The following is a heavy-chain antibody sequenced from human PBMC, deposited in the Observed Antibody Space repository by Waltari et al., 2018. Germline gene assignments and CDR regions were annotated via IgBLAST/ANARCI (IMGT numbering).Heavy chain of an antibody. D-gene: IGHD3-10*01. V-gene: IGHV1-2*02. Sequence: QVQLVQSGAEVKKPGASVKVSCKASGYTFTGYYMHWVRQAPGQGLEGMGWLNTNTCGTTYEQKSQGRRSITCDKSISTAHMVLSSMRSAETAAYYCSRGFDGEDAFDIWGQGTMVTVSS. CDR1: GYTFTGYY. CDR2: LNTNTCGT. CDR3: SRGFDGEDAFDI. J-gene: IGHJ3*02.